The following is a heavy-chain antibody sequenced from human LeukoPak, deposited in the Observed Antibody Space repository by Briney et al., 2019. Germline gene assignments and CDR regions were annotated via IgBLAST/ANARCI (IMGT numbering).Heavy chain of an antibody. Sequence: SEIQSLSCTVAGGSTSCYYWCWSQLPAGKGVEWIVRIYTSASTNYNPSLKSRVTMSVDTSKNQFSLKLSSVTAADTAVYYCARTGYSSSWYYFDYWGQGTLVTVSS. CDR1: GGSTSCYY. CDR3: ARTGYSSSWYYFDY. CDR2: IYTSAST. D-gene: IGHD6-13*01. V-gene: IGHV4-4*07. J-gene: IGHJ4*02.